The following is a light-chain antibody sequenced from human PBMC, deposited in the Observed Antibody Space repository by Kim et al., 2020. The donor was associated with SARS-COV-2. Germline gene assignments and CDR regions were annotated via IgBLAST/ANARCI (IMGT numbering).Light chain of an antibody. Sequence: EIVLTQSPGTLSLSPGQRATLSCRASQSVISNYLAWYQQKPGQAPRLLMYGASGRAAGVPDRFSGSGSGTHFILTISRLEPEDFAVYFCQQYATSPYTFGQGTKLEI. V-gene: IGKV3-20*01. CDR2: GAS. CDR3: QQYATSPYT. J-gene: IGKJ2*01. CDR1: QSVISNY.